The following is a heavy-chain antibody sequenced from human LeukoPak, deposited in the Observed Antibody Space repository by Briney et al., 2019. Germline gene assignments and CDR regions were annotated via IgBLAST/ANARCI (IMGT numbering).Heavy chain of an antibody. V-gene: IGHV4-39*07. Sequence: SETLSLTCTVSSGSVSNSHYYWAWVRQPPGKGLEWLGSIFYSGNTHYNPSLKSPVTISIDTSKNQFSLKVSSVTAADTAVYYCARSGSGSYNNWFDPWGQGTLVTVSS. CDR3: ARSGSGSYNNWFDP. CDR1: SGSVSNSHYY. D-gene: IGHD3-10*01. J-gene: IGHJ5*02. CDR2: IFYSGNT.